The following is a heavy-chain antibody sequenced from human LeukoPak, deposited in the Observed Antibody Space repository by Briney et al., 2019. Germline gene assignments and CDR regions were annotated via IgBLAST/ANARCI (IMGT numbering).Heavy chain of an antibody. CDR3: AKGVIGPYDY. D-gene: IGHD2/OR15-2a*01. Sequence: GGSLRLFCAASGFTFSSYGMHRVRQAPGKGLEWVAFIRYDGSNKYYADSVKGRFTISRDNSKNTLYLQMNSLRAEDTAVYYCAKGVIGPYDYWGQGTLVTVSS. CDR1: GFTFSSYG. J-gene: IGHJ4*02. CDR2: IRYDGSNK. V-gene: IGHV3-30*02.